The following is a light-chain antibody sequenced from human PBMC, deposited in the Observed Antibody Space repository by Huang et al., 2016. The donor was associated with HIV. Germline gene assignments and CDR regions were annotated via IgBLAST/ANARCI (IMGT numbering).Light chain of an antibody. CDR2: AAS. V-gene: IGKV1-39*01. J-gene: IGKJ1*01. CDR3: QQSSTTPWT. Sequence: DIQMTQSPTSLSASVGDRVTITCRASQSITHYLNCYQQKPGKVPKLLIYAASGLQSGVPSRFSGSGSGTDFTLTISSLQPDDFATYFCQQSSTTPWTFGQGTKVELK. CDR1: QSITHY.